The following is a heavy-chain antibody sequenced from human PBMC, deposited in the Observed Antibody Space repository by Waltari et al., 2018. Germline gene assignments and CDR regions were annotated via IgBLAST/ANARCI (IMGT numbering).Heavy chain of an antibody. CDR1: GGSISSHY. CDR3: AREGSSWYVDY. CDR2: IYYSGST. D-gene: IGHD6-13*01. V-gene: IGHV4-59*11. Sequence: QVQLQESGPGLVKPSETLSLTCTVSGGSISSHYWSWIRQPPGKGLEWIGYIYYSGSTNYNPSLKSRVTISVDTSKNQFSLKLSSVTAADTAVYYCAREGSSWYVDYWGQGTLVTVSS. J-gene: IGHJ4*02.